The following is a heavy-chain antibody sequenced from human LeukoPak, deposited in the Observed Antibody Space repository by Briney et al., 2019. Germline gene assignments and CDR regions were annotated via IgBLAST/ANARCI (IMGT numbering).Heavy chain of an antibody. J-gene: IGHJ4*02. V-gene: IGHV3-23*01. Sequence: GGSLRLSCAAPGFTFSSYAMSWVRQAPGKGLEWVSAISGSGGSTYYADSVRGRFTISRDNSKNTLYLQMNSLRAEDTAVYYCAKDKKYYFDYWGQGTLVTVSS. CDR1: GFTFSSYA. CDR3: AKDKKYYFDY. CDR2: ISGSGGST.